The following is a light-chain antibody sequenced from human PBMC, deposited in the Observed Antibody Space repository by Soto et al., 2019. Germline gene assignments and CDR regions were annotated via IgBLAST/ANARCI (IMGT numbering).Light chain of an antibody. CDR1: QGIRDE. Sequence: AIRMTQFPASLSASVGDRVTITCRASQGIRDELAWYQQKPGKAPNLLIYGASRLESGVPSRFSGSGSGTDFSLTIYSLRPEDSATYFCLQDYNYPRTFGQGTKLQIK. J-gene: IGKJ2*01. V-gene: IGKV1-6*01. CDR2: GAS. CDR3: LQDYNYPRT.